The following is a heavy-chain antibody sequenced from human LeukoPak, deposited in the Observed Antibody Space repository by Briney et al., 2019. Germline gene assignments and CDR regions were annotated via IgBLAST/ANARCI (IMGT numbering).Heavy chain of an antibody. Sequence: PGGSLRLSCAASGFTFSSYGMHWVRQAPGKGLEWVSYISSSSSTIYYADSVKGRFTISRDNAKNSLYLQMNSLRAEDTAVYYCARDGGYCSSTSCGMDVWGKGTTVTVSS. J-gene: IGHJ6*04. CDR1: GFTFSSYG. V-gene: IGHV3-48*01. CDR2: ISSSSSTI. D-gene: IGHD2-2*01. CDR3: ARDGGYCSSTSCGMDV.